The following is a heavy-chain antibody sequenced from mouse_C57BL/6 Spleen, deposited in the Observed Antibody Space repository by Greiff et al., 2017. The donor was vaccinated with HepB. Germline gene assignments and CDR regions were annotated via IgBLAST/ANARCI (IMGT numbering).Heavy chain of an antibody. V-gene: IGHV1-50*01. Sequence: QVQLQQPGAELVKPGASVKLSCKASGYTFTSYWMQWVNQRPGQGLEWIGEIDPSDSYTNYNQKFKVKATLTVDTSSRTAYMQLSSLTSEDSAVYYCAGGGLRRGYWGQGTTLTVSS. D-gene: IGHD2-4*01. CDR2: IDPSDSYT. CDR3: AGGGLRRGY. CDR1: GYTFTSYW. J-gene: IGHJ2*01.